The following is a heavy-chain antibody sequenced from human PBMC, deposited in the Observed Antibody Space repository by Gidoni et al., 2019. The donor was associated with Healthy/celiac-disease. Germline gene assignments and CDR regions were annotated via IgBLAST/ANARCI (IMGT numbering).Heavy chain of an antibody. CDR3: ASGPATPTPYFDY. J-gene: IGHJ4*02. D-gene: IGHD2-15*01. Sequence: EVQLLESGGGLVQPGGSLRLPCAASGFTLSSYAMSWVRQAPGKGLGWVSAISGSGGSTYYADSVKGRFTISRDNSKNTLYLQRNSLRAEDTAVYYCASGPATPTPYFDYWGQGTLVTVSS. V-gene: IGHV3-23*01. CDR2: ISGSGGST. CDR1: GFTLSSYA.